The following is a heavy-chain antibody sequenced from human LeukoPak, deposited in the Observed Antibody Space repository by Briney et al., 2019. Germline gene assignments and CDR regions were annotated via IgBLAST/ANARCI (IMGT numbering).Heavy chain of an antibody. CDR1: GFTFSSYG. Sequence: GGSLRLSCAASGFTFSSYGMHWVRQAPGKGLEWVAVISYDGSNKYYADSVKGRFTISRDNSKNTLYLQMNSLRAEDTAVYYCAKDYGVSRSGWYPQYWGQGTLVTVSS. CDR3: AKDYGVSRSGWYPQY. V-gene: IGHV3-30*18. J-gene: IGHJ4*02. CDR2: ISYDGSNK. D-gene: IGHD6-19*01.